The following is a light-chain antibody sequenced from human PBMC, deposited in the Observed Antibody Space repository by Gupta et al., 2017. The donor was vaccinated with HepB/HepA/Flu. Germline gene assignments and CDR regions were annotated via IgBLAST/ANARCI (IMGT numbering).Light chain of an antibody. Sequence: DLLLTQPPVFLTVSLGARATIHCKSSQSVLSSSDNTNSLAWLQQKPGQPPKRLISWASTRESGVPDRFSGSGSGTDFTLTIDGLHAEDVALYYCHQHYSAPLTFGGGTKVEIK. V-gene: IGKV4-1*01. CDR2: WAS. CDR3: HQHYSAPLT. CDR1: QSVLSSSDNTNS. J-gene: IGKJ4*01.